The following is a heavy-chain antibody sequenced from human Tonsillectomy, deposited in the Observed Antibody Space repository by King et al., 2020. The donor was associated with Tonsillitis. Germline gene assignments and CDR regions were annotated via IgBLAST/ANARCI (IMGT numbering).Heavy chain of an antibody. CDR1: GFTFSNYN. J-gene: IGHJ4*02. CDR2: ISSSSYT. D-gene: IGHD4-17*01. CDR3: ARCSDYESCHLDY. V-gene: IGHV3-21*01. Sequence: VQLVESGGGLVKPGGSLRLSCAASGFTFSNYNMNWVRQAPGKGLEWVSYISSSSYTYYADSVKGRLTISRDNAKNSLFLQLNSLRAEDTAVYYCARCSDYESCHLDYWGQGTLVTVAS.